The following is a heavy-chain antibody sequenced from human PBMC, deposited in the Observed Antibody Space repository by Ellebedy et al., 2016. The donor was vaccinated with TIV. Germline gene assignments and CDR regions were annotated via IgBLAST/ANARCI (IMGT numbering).Heavy chain of an antibody. CDR2: INPNSGGT. V-gene: IGHV1-2*02. CDR3: ARVGSDYYGSGRNPLDY. CDR1: GYTFTGYY. J-gene: IGHJ4*02. D-gene: IGHD3-10*01. Sequence: AASVKVSCKASGYTFTGYYMHWVRQAPGQGLEWMGWINPNSGGTNYAQKFQGRVTMTRDTSISTAYMELSRLRSDDTAVYYCARVGSDYYGSGRNPLDYWGQGTLVTVSS.